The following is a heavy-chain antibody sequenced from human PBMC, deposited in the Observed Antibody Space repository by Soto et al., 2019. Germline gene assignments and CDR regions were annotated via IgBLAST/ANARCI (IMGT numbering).Heavy chain of an antibody. V-gene: IGHV3-64*01. CDR2: ITSNGGST. D-gene: IGHD4-17*01. CDR1: GFTFSSYA. J-gene: IGHJ4*01. CDR3: ARYGADGDYADY. Sequence: EVQLVESGGGLVQPGGSLRLSCAASGFTFSSYAMHWVRQAPGKGLEYVSAITSNGGSTYYANSVKGRFTISRDNSKNTLYLQMGSLRAEDLAVYYCARYGADGDYADYWGHGTLVTVSS.